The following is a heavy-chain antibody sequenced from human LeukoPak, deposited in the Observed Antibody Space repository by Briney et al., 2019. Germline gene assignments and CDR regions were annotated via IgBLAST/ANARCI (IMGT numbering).Heavy chain of an antibody. CDR1: GYTFTGYY. CDR3: ARSRTWGYSYGYDY. Sequence: ASVTVSCKASGYTFTGYYMHWVRQAHAQGLEWMGRINPNNGGTNYAHKFQGRLTMTRDTSISTAYMELSRLRSDDTAVYYGARSRTWGYSYGYDYWGQGTLVTVSS. J-gene: IGHJ4*02. D-gene: IGHD5-18*01. V-gene: IGHV1-2*06. CDR2: INPNNGGT.